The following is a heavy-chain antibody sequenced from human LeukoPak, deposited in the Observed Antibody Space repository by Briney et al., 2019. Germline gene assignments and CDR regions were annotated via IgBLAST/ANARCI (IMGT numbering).Heavy chain of an antibody. D-gene: IGHD1-1*01. CDR1: GGSISSGSYY. J-gene: IGHJ6*03. CDR3: ARADWNYYYYYMDV. CDR2: IYTSGST. Sequence: SETLSLTCTVSGGSISSGSYYWSWIRQPAGKGLEWIGRIYTSGSTNYNPSLKSRVTISVDTSKNQFSLKLSPVTAADTAVYYCARADWNYYYYYMDVWGKGTTVTVSS. V-gene: IGHV4-61*02.